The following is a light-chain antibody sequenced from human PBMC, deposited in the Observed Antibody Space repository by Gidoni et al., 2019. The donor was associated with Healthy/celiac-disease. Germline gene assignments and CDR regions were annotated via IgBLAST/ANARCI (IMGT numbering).Light chain of an antibody. CDR2: EVS. CDR3: SSYTSRSTSVV. CDR1: SSDVGGYNY. Sequence: QSALTQPASVSGSPGQSITISCPGTSSDVGGYNYVSWYHQHPGKAPKLMIYEVSNRPSGVSNRFSGSKSGNTASLTISGLQAEDEADYYCSSYTSRSTSVVFGGGTKLTVL. J-gene: IGLJ2*01. V-gene: IGLV2-14*01.